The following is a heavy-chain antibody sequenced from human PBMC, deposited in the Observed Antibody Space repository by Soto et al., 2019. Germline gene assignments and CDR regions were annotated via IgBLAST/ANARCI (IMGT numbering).Heavy chain of an antibody. J-gene: IGHJ4*02. D-gene: IGHD3-9*01. V-gene: IGHV3-21*04. CDR1: GFTFSSYS. CDR3: ARSPYFSRGPLDY. Sequence: PGGSLRLSCAASGFTFSSYSMNWVRQAPGKGLEWVSSISSSSSYIYYADSVKGRFTISRDNAKNSLYLQMNSLRVEDTAVYYYARSPYFSRGPLDYWGKGTLVTVSS. CDR2: ISSSSSYI.